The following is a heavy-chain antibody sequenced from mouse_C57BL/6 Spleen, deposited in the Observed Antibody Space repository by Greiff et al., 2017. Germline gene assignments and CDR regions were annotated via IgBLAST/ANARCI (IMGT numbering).Heavy chain of an antibody. J-gene: IGHJ3*01. CDR3: ARREAYYSNYLAWFAY. D-gene: IGHD2-5*01. CDR1: GYTFTSYW. CDR2: IYPSDSET. Sequence: VQLQQPGAELVRPGSSVKLSCKASGYTFTSYWMAWVKQRPGQGLEWIGNIYPSDSETHYNQKFKDKATLTVDKSSSTAYMQLSSLTSEDSAVYYCARREAYYSNYLAWFAYWGQGTLVTVSA. V-gene: IGHV1-61*01.